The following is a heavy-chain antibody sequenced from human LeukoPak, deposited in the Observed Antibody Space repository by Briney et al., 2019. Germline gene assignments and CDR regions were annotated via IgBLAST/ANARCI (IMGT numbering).Heavy chain of an antibody. CDR2: INSDGSST. J-gene: IGHJ4*02. V-gene: IGHV3-74*01. CDR3: AREGGTVYHFDY. CDR1: GFTFSSYW. D-gene: IGHD1/OR15-1a*01. Sequence: PGGSLRLSCAASGFTFSSYWMHWVHQAPGKGLVWVSRINSDGSSTSYADSVKGRFTISRDNAKNTLYLQMNSLRAEDTAVYYCAREGGTVYHFDYWGQGTLVTVSS.